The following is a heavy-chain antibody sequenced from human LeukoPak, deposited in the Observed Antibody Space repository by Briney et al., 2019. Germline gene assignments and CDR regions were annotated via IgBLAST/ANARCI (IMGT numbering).Heavy chain of an antibody. Sequence: SETLSLTCTVSGYSISSGYYWGWIRQPPGKGLEWIGSIYHSGNTYYNPSLKSRVTISVDTSKNQFSLKLSSVTAADTAVYYCARDRGRNIVVVPANYYMDVWGKGTTVTVSS. CDR1: GYSISSGYY. J-gene: IGHJ6*03. CDR2: IYHSGNT. D-gene: IGHD2-2*01. CDR3: ARDRGRNIVVVPANYYMDV. V-gene: IGHV4-38-2*02.